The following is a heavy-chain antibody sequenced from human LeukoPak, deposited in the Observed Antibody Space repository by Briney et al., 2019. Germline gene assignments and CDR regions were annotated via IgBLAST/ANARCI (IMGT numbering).Heavy chain of an antibody. J-gene: IGHJ4*02. CDR2: IWYDGSYK. CDR1: GFTFSNYA. CDR3: AKELAAY. V-gene: IGHV3-33*06. Sequence: GGSLRLSCAASGFTFSNYAMHWVRQAPGKGLEWMAIIWYDGSYKYYADSVKGRFTISRDNSKNTLYLQVNSLTAEDTAVYYCAKELAAYWGQGTLVTVSS.